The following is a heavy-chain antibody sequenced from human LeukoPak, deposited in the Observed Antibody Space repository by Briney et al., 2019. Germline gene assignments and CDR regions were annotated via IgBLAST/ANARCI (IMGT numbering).Heavy chain of an antibody. CDR1: GYTFTSYD. J-gene: IGHJ6*03. D-gene: IGHD4-17*01. CDR3: ARDGSYGDYSYYYYMDV. V-gene: IGHV1-8*03. Sequence: ASVKVSCKASGYTFTSYDINWVRQATGQGLEWMGWMNPNSGNTGYAQKFQGRVTITRNTSISTAYMELRSLRSDDTAVYYCARDGSYGDYSYYYYMDVWGKGTTVTISS. CDR2: MNPNSGNT.